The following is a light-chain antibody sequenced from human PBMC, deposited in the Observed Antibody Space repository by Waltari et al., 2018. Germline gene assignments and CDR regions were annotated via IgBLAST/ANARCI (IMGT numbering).Light chain of an antibody. J-gene: IGKJ1*01. V-gene: IGKV4-1*01. CDR3: HQHYTTPWT. CDR2: WAS. Sequence: DIAMTQSPDSLAVSLGERATINCKSSRGVLYTDNNKHYLTWYQQKRGQPPPLLLSWASTRESGVPDRFIGSGSGTDFTLTISSLQAEDVAVYYCHQHYTTPWTFGQGTQVEL. CDR1: RGVLYTDNNKHY.